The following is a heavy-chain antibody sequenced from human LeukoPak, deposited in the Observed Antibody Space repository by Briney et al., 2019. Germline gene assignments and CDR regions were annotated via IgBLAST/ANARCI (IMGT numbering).Heavy chain of an antibody. CDR1: GYTFTGYY. CDR3: ARSPYTYGSLFYLDY. V-gene: IGHV1-46*01. Sequence: ASVKVSCKASGYTFTGYYIHWVRQAPGQGLEWKGIINPSGGSTTYAQNFQGRVALTRDTSTSTVYMELSSLRSEDTALFYCARSPYTYGSLFYLDYWGQGTLVTVSS. CDR2: INPSGGST. J-gene: IGHJ4*02. D-gene: IGHD5-18*01.